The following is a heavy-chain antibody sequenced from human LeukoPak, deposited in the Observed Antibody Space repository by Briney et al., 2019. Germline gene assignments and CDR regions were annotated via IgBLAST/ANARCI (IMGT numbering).Heavy chain of an antibody. J-gene: IGHJ4*02. CDR1: GCPIRCFH. Sequence: PSETLSRTCSGSGCPIRCFHWGWIPQAPGKGPEGIGRIYTSGSTNYNASLKSRVSMSVDTSKNQSSLKLSSVTAADTAVFYCARENSGSYREFDYWGQGTLVTVSS. CDR3: ARENSGSYREFDY. CDR2: IYTSGST. D-gene: IGHD1-26*01. V-gene: IGHV4-4*07.